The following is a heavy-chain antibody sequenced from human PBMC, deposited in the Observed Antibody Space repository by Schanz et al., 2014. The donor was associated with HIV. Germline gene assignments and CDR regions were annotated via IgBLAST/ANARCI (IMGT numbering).Heavy chain of an antibody. V-gene: IGHV4-34*01. CDR1: GGSFSGDY. J-gene: IGHJ4*03. Sequence: QVQLQQWGAGLLKPSETLSLTCAVYGGSFSGDYWTWLRQSPGKALEWIGEINDSGRAGINPSPKGRVTMPVDTAKNQFSLKLSSVTAADTAFYYCAKDGGRMGGQRQLFAYWGHGTLVTVSS. CDR3: AKDGGRMGGQRQLFAY. D-gene: IGHD3-16*01. CDR2: INDSGRA.